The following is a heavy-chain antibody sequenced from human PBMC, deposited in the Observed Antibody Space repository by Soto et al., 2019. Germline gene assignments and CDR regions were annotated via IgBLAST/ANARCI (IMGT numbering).Heavy chain of an antibody. CDR2: IWYDGSNK. V-gene: IGHV3-33*01. CDR3: AREGVDAFDI. D-gene: IGHD2-8*01. J-gene: IGHJ3*02. CDR1: GFTFSSYG. Sequence: QVQLVESGGGVVQPGRSLRLSCAASGFTFSSYGMHWVRQAPGKGLEWVAVIWYDGSNKYYADSVKGRFTISRDNSKNALYLQMNSLRAEDTAVYYCAREGVDAFDIWGQGTMVTVSS.